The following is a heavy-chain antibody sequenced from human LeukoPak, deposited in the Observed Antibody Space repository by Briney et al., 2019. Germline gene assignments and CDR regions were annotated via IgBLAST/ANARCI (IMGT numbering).Heavy chain of an antibody. D-gene: IGHD3-16*01. V-gene: IGHV4-30-2*01. CDR2: IYHSGST. CDR3: ARVFGLRVGQYYFDY. CDR1: GGFISSGGYS. J-gene: IGHJ4*02. Sequence: SETLSLTCAVSGGFISSGGYSWSWIRQPPGKGLEWIGYIYHSGSTYYNPSLKSRVAISVDRSKNQFSLKLSSVTAADTAVYYSARVFGLRVGQYYFDYWGQGTLVTVSS.